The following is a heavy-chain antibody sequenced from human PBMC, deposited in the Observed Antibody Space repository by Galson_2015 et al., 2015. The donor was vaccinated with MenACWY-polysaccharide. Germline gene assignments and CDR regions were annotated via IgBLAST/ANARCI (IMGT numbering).Heavy chain of an antibody. CDR3: ARVERYSGSFYILY. Sequence: ETLSLTCRVSGGSVNSVNYFWGWIRQPPGKGLEWFASIFHSGTTYYNPSLKSRVTISVDTSKNQFSLKLSSVTAADTAVYYCARVERYSGSFYILYWGQGTLVTVSS. CDR2: IFHSGTT. CDR1: GGSVNSVNYF. J-gene: IGHJ4*02. V-gene: IGHV4-39*07. D-gene: IGHD1-26*01.